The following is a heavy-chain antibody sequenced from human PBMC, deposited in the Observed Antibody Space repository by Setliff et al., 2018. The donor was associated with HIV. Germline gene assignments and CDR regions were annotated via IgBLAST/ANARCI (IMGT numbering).Heavy chain of an antibody. J-gene: IGHJ1*01. Sequence: SETLSLTCTVAGGSISNYYWRWIRQPPGKQPEWNGYVYPTSGTSNYNPSLRGRVAISVDSSNNLFSLNLKSVTAADTAVYYFARSTSDYTSAIPHLQDWGQGTLVTVSS. CDR1: GGSISNYY. CDR2: VYPTSGTS. V-gene: IGHV4-4*08. D-gene: IGHD4-17*01. CDR3: ARSTSDYTSAIPHLQD.